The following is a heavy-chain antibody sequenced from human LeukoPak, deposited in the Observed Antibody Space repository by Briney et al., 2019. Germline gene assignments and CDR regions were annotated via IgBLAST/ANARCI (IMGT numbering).Heavy chain of an antibody. D-gene: IGHD2-2*01. CDR1: GFTFDDYA. Sequence: QAGGSLRLSCAASGFTFDDYAMHWVRQAPGKGLEWVSGISWNSGSIGYADSVKGRFTISRDNAKNSLYLQMNSLRAEDTALYYCAKARLGDQLLPLNFDYWGQGTLVTVSS. CDR3: AKARLGDQLLPLNFDY. V-gene: IGHV3-9*01. J-gene: IGHJ4*02. CDR2: ISWNSGSI.